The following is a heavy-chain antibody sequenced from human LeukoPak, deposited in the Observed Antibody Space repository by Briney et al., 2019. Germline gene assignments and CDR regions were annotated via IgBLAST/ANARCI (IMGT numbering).Heavy chain of an antibody. D-gene: IGHD5-18*01. V-gene: IGHV3-7*01. J-gene: IGHJ4*02. Sequence: GGSLRLSCAASGFIFSSYWMSWVRQAPGKGLEWVANIKEDGSEQYYVDSLRGRFTISRDNAENSLYLQMNSLRAEDTAVYYCAMPGYSYGYVYYWGQGTLVTVSS. CDR1: GFIFSSYW. CDR3: AMPGYSYGYVYY. CDR2: IKEDGSEQ.